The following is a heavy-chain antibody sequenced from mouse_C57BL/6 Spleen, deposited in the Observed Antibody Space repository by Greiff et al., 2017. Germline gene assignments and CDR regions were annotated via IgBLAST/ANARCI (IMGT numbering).Heavy chain of an antibody. V-gene: IGHV5-9-1*02. CDR3: TREGGWDNGEYFDY. CDR2: ISSGGDYI. J-gene: IGHJ2*01. CDR1: GFTFSSYA. Sequence: EVKLVESGEGLVKPGGSLKLSCAASGFTFSSYAMSWVRQTPEKRLEWVAYISSGGDYIYYADPVKGRFTISRDNARNTLYLQMRSLKSEDTSMYYCTREGGWDNGEYFDYWGQGTTLTVSS. D-gene: IGHD4-1*01.